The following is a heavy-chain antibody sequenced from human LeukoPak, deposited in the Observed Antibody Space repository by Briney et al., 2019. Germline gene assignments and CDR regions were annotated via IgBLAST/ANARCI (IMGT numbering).Heavy chain of an antibody. V-gene: IGHV4-59*08. D-gene: IGHD1-26*01. CDR1: GGSISSYY. CDR2: IYYSGST. J-gene: IGHJ4*02. CDR3: ARQGGDYFDY. Sequence: SETLSLTCTVSGGSISSYYWSWLRQPPGKGLEWIGYIYYSGSTNYNPSLKSRVTISVDTSKNQFSLKLSSVTAADTAVYYCARQGGDYFDYWGQGTLVTVSS.